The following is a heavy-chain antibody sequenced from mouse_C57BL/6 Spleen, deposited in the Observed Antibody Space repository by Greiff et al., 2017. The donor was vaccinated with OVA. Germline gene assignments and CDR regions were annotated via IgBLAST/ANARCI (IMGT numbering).Heavy chain of an antibody. Sequence: VQLQQPGAELVKPGASVKLSCKASGYTFTSYWMHWVKQRPGQGLEWIGMIHPNSGSTNYNEKFKSKATLTVDKSSSTAYMQLSSLTSEDSAVYYCARGWLPFAYWGQGTLVTVSA. V-gene: IGHV1-64*01. D-gene: IGHD2-3*01. CDR2: IHPNSGST. J-gene: IGHJ3*01. CDR1: GYTFTSYW. CDR3: ARGWLPFAY.